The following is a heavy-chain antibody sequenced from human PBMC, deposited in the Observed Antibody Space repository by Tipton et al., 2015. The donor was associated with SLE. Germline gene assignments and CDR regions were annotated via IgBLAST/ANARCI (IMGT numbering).Heavy chain of an antibody. CDR2: IYYSGST. CDR3: ARDRDYYYGMDV. J-gene: IGHJ6*02. CDR1: GGSISSHY. V-gene: IGHV4-59*11. Sequence: TLSLTCTVSGGSISSHYWSWIRQPPGKGLEWIGYIYYSGSTNYNPSLKSRVTISVDTSKNQFSLKLSSVTAADTAVYYCARDRDYYYGMDVWGQGTTVTVSS.